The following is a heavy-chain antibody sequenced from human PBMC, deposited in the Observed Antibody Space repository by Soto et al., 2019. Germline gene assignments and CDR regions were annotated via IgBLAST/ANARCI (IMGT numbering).Heavy chain of an antibody. CDR3: AKHLPLSWPVTIFDN. Sequence: EVQLLESGGGLVQPGGSLRLSCAATGFTFYSYAMSWVRQAPGKGLEWVSAISGSGGGTRYADSVQGRFTISRDNSKNTLYRQMNSLRVEDTAVYYCAKHLPLSWPVTIFDNWGQGTLVTVSS. CDR1: GFTFYSYA. D-gene: IGHD3-3*01. J-gene: IGHJ4*02. V-gene: IGHV3-23*01. CDR2: ISGSGGGT.